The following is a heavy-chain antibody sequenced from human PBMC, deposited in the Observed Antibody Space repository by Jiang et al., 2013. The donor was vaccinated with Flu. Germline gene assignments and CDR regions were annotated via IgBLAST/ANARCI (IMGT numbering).Heavy chain of an antibody. CDR1: AYSISSGYF. V-gene: IGHV4-38-2*02. D-gene: IGHD3-22*01. J-gene: IGHJ4*02. CDR3: VREGDYYDGSGYYYPPDH. CDR2: IYPSGSA. Sequence: GSGLVKPSETLSLTCSVSAYSISSGYFWGWIRQPPGKGLEWIGNIYPSGSAHYNPSLKSRVTISIDTSKNHFSLNLRSMTAADTAVYYCVREGDYYDGSGYYYPPDHWGQGNLVTVSS.